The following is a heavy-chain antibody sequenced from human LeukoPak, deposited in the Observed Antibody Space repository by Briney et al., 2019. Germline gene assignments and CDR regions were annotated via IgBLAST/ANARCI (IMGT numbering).Heavy chain of an antibody. CDR2: ISNNGGST. CDR3: VKGRGVITTVTTHYFDY. J-gene: IGHJ4*02. D-gene: IGHD4-11*01. Sequence: PGGSLRLSCAASGFTFSSYAMSWVRQAPGKGLEWVSAISNNGGSTYYADSVKDRFTISRDNSKNTLFLQMSSLRADDTAVYYCVKGRGVITTVTTHYFDYWGQGTLVTVSS. V-gene: IGHV3-64D*09. CDR1: GFTFSSYA.